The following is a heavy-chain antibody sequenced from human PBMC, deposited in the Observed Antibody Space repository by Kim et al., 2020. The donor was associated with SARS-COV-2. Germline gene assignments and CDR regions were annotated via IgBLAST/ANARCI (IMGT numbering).Heavy chain of an antibody. CDR2: IRSKANSYAT. CDR3: TSVPGTTLAFCDAFD. CDR1: EFTFSDSA. J-gene: IGHJ3*02. Sequence: GGSLRLSCAASEFTFSDSAMHWIRQASGKGLEWVGRIRSKANSYATAYAASVKGRFTISRDDSKNTAYLQMNNLKTEDTSVYYCTSVPGTTLAFCDAFD. D-gene: IGHD1-1*01. V-gene: IGHV3-73*01.